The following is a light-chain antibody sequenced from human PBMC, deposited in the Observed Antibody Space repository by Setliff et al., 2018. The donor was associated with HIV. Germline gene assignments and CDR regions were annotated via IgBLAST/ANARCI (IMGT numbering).Light chain of an antibody. Sequence: SVLTQPASVSGSPGQSITISCTGTSSDIGRYNLVSWYQQYPGKAPKLMIYQATKRPSGVSNRFSGSKSGNTAPLTISGLQAEDEADYYCCSNTGSNTYVFGSGTKVTVL. V-gene: IGLV2-23*01. CDR3: CSNTGSNTYV. J-gene: IGLJ1*01. CDR1: SSDIGRYNL. CDR2: QAT.